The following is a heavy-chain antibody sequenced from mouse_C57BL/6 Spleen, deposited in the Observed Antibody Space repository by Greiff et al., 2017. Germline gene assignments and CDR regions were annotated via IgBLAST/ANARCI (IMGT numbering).Heavy chain of an antibody. CDR3: ARWSYWYFDV. CDR2: IYPGDGAT. CDR1: GYAFSSYW. J-gene: IGHJ1*03. Sequence: VQLQESGAELVKPGASVKISCKASGYAFSSYWMTWVKQRPGKGLEWIGQIYPGDGATTYNGKFKGKATLTADKSSSTAYMQLSSLTSEDSAVYFCARWSYWYFDVWGTGTTVTVSS. V-gene: IGHV1-80*01.